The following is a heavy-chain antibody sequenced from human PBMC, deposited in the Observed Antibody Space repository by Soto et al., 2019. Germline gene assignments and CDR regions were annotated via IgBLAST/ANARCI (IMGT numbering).Heavy chain of an antibody. Sequence: ASVKVSCKASGYTFTGYYMHWVRQAPGQGLEWMGWINPNSGGTNYAQKFQGRVTMTRDTSISTAYMELSRLRSDDTAVYYCARDSSHYYDSSGYYGYWFDPWGQGTLVTVSS. V-gene: IGHV1-2*02. D-gene: IGHD3-22*01. CDR2: INPNSGGT. J-gene: IGHJ5*02. CDR3: ARDSSHYYDSSGYYGYWFDP. CDR1: GYTFTGYY.